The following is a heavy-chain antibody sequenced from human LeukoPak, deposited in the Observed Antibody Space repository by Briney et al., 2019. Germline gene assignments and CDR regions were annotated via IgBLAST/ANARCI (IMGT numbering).Heavy chain of an antibody. CDR1: GFTFDDYA. CDR3: AKDKYSSSSYGMDD. CDR2: ISWNSGSI. J-gene: IGHJ6*02. Sequence: GGSLRLSCAASGFTFDDYAMHWVRQAPGRGLEWVSGISWNSGSIGYADSVKGRFTISRDNAKNSLHLQMNSLRAEDTALYYCAKDKYSSSSYGMDDWGQGTTVIVSS. V-gene: IGHV3-9*01. D-gene: IGHD6-6*01.